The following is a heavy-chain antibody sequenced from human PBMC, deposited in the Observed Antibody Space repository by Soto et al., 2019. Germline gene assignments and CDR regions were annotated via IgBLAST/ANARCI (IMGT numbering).Heavy chain of an antibody. D-gene: IGHD2-21*02. V-gene: IGHV1-3*05. Sequence: QVQLVQSGAEEKKPGASVKVSCKASGYTFTSYAMHLVRQAPGQRLEWMGWINAGNGNTKYSQKFQGRVTITRYTSASTGYMELSSLRSEDTAVYYCARSIVVVTALDYWGQGTLVTVSS. CDR3: ARSIVVVTALDY. CDR2: INAGNGNT. CDR1: GYTFTSYA. J-gene: IGHJ4*02.